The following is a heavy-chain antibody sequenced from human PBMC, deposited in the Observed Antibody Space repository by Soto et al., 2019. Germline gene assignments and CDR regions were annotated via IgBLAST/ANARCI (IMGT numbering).Heavy chain of an antibody. CDR2: IYYSGST. J-gene: IGHJ4*02. D-gene: IGHD2-21*02. CDR3: AREGAYCGGDCYGGYFDY. V-gene: IGHV4-59*01. CDR1: GGSISSYY. Sequence: QVQLQESGPGLVKPSETLSLTCTVSGGSISSYYWSWIRQPPGKGLEWIGYIYYSGSTNYNPSLKSRVTISVDTSKNQFSLKLSSVTAADTAVYYCAREGAYCGGDCYGGYFDYWGQGTLVTVSS.